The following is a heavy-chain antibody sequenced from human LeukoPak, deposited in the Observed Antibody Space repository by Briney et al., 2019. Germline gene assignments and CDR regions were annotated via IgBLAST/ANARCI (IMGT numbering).Heavy chain of an antibody. CDR3: VRDQGIAVAGSDY. Sequence: EASVKVSCKASGGTFSSYAISWVRQAPGQGLEWMGRIIPIFGTANYAQKFQGRVTITTDESTSTAYMELSSLRSEDTAVYYCVRDQGIAVAGSDYWGQGTLVTVSS. J-gene: IGHJ4*02. D-gene: IGHD6-19*01. V-gene: IGHV1-69*05. CDR2: IIPIFGTA. CDR1: GGTFSSYA.